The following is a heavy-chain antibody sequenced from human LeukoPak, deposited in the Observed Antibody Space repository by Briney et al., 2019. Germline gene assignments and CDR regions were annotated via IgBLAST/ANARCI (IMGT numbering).Heavy chain of an antibody. CDR1: GGSFSGYY. V-gene: IGHV4-34*01. J-gene: IGHJ4*02. D-gene: IGHD5-12*01. CDR3: ARVKWPHYFDY. CDR2: INHSGST. Sequence: SETLSLTCAVYGGSFSGYYWSWIRQPPGKGLEWIGEINHSGSTNYNPSLKSRVTISVDTSKNQFSLKLSSVTAADTAVYYCARVKWPHYFDYWGRGTLVTVSS.